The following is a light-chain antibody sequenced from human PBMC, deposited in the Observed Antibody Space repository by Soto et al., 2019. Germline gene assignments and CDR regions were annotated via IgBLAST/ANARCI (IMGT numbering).Light chain of an antibody. CDR2: SNN. J-gene: IGLJ1*01. V-gene: IGLV1-44*01. Sequence: QSVLTQPPSASGTPGQRVTISCSGSSSNIGSNTVNWYQQLPGTAPKLLIYSNNQRPAGGPDRFSGSNSGTSASLAISGLQSEDEDDYYCAAWDDSLNAYVFGTGTKLTVL. CDR1: SSNIGSNT. CDR3: AAWDDSLNAYV.